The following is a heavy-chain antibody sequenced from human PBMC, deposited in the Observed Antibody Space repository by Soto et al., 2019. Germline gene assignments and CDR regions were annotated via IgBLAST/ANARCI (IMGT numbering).Heavy chain of an antibody. CDR3: TKVSPQWLVHDY. V-gene: IGHV3-53*01. Sequence: GGSMRLSSSASGFTVSGDYVSWVRQATGKGLECVSVIHFGGNTYYADSVKGRFTVSRDNSKNTLYLQMNSLRVEDTAIYFCTKVSPQWLVHDYWGQGTLVTVSS. J-gene: IGHJ4*02. CDR1: GFTVSGDY. D-gene: IGHD6-19*01. CDR2: IHFGGNT.